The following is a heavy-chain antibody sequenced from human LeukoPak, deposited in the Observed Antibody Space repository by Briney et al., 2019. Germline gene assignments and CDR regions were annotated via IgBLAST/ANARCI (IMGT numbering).Heavy chain of an antibody. Sequence: GGSLRLSCAASGFTFSDYYMSWIRQAPGKGLEWVSYISSSGSTIYYADSVKGRFTISRDNAKNSLYLQMNSLRAEDTAVYYCARALRSRDYYYYMDVWGKGTTVTVSS. J-gene: IGHJ6*03. CDR2: ISSSGSTI. CDR3: ARALRSRDYYYYMDV. V-gene: IGHV3-11*01. D-gene: IGHD2-2*01. CDR1: GFTFSDYY.